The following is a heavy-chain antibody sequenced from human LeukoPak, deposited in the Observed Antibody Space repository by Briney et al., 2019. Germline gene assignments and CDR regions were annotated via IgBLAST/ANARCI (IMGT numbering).Heavy chain of an antibody. D-gene: IGHD3-10*01. CDR1: GFTFSSYG. J-gene: IGHJ4*02. V-gene: IGHV3-30*03. CDR3: ARGSYYYGSGSYPWGYFDY. CDR2: ISYDGSNK. Sequence: GGSLRLSCAASGFTFSSYGMHWVRQAPGKGLEWVAVISYDGSNKYYADSVKGRFTISRDNSKNTLYLQMNSLRAEDTAVYYCARGSYYYGSGSYPWGYFDYWGQGTLVTVSS.